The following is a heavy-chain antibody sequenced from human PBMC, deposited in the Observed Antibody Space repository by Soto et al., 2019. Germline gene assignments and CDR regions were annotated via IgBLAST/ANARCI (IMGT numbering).Heavy chain of an antibody. Sequence: ASVKVSCKASGGTFSSYTISWVRQAPGQGLEWMGRIIPILGIANYAQKFQGRVTITADKSTSTAYMELSSLRSEDTAVYYCARGRGYCSSTSCAYYFDYWGQGTQVTVSS. CDR2: IIPILGIA. J-gene: IGHJ4*02. D-gene: IGHD2-2*01. CDR3: ARGRGYCSSTSCAYYFDY. V-gene: IGHV1-69*02. CDR1: GGTFSSYT.